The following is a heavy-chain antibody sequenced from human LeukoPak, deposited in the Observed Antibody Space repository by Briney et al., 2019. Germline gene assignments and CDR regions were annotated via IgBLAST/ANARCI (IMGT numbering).Heavy chain of an antibody. D-gene: IGHD3-10*01. J-gene: IGHJ4*02. CDR1: GGSISSNSYY. V-gene: IGHV4-39*07. Sequence: PSETLSLTCAVSGGSISSNSYYWGWIRQPPGKGLEWIGSIYYSGSTYYNPSLKSRVTISVDTSKNQFSLKLSSVTAADTAVYYCARHSITMVRWTPGGYYFDYWGQGTLVTVSS. CDR2: IYYSGST. CDR3: ARHSITMVRWTPGGYYFDY.